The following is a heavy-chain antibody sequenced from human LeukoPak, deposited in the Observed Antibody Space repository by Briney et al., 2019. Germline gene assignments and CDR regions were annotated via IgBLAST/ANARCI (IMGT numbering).Heavy chain of an antibody. CDR2: ISSSSSYI. Sequence: GGSLRLSCAASGFTFSSYSMNWVRQAPGKGLEWFSSISSSSSYIYYADSVKGRFTISRDNAKNSLYLQMNSLRAEDTAVYYCARDSYGSGSYYTDYWGQGTLVTVSS. V-gene: IGHV3-21*01. CDR1: GFTFSSYS. CDR3: ARDSYGSGSYYTDY. J-gene: IGHJ4*02. D-gene: IGHD3-10*01.